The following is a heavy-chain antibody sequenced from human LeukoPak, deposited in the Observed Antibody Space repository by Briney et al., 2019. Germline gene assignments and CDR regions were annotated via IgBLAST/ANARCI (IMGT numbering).Heavy chain of an antibody. CDR2: IYPGDSDT. Sequence: GESLKISCKGSGYSFTSYWIGWVRQMPGKGLEWMGIIYPGDSDTRYSPSFQGQVTISADESTSTAYLQWSSLKASDTAMYYCATMRGDGYNHAGHWGQGTLVTVSS. CDR1: GYSFTSYW. J-gene: IGHJ4*02. V-gene: IGHV5-51*01. CDR3: ATMRGDGYNHAGH. D-gene: IGHD5-24*01.